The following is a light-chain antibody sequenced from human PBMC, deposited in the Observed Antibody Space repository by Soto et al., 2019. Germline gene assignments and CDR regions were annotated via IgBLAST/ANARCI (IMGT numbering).Light chain of an antibody. CDR2: DVS. V-gene: IGLV2-14*01. J-gene: IGLJ2*01. CDR3: RSYISSSTLV. CDR1: SSDVGGYNY. Sequence: QSALTQPASVSGSPGQSITISCTGTSSDVGGYNYVSWYQQHPGKAPTLMIYDVSNRPSGVSNRFSGSKSGNTASLTIYGLKPDDEADYYCRSYISSSTLVFGGGTKLAVI.